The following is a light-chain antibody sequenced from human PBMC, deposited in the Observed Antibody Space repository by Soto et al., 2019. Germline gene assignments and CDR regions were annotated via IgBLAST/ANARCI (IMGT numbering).Light chain of an antibody. CDR3: QHYDHLPIT. V-gene: IGKV1-33*01. CDR2: DAS. J-gene: IGKJ5*01. Sequence: DIQMTQSPSSLSASVGDRVTITCQASQDITNYLNWYQQKPGRAPRLLLYDASSLETGVPSRFSGSGSGTDFTLTISSLQPEDVVTYYCQHYDHLPITFGQGTRLEIE. CDR1: QDITNY.